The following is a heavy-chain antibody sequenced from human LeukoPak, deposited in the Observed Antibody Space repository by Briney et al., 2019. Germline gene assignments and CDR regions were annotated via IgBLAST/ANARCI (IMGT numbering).Heavy chain of an antibody. D-gene: IGHD6-13*01. CDR2: IYNSGST. CDR1: GGSISSYY. J-gene: IGHJ4*02. Sequence: SETLSLTCTVSGGSISSYYWSWIRQPPGKGLEGIGYIYNSGSTNYNPSLKSRVTISVDTSKNQFSLKLSSVTAADTAVYYCARRGQQLVFDYWGQGTLVTVSS. V-gene: IGHV4-59*08. CDR3: ARRGQQLVFDY.